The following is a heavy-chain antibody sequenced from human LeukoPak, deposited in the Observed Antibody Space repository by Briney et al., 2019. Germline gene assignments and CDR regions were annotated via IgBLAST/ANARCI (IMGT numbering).Heavy chain of an antibody. J-gene: IGHJ4*02. CDR1: GFTVTTNY. Sequence: PGGSLSLSCAASGFTVTTNYISWVRQAPGKGLEWVSVIYSGGSTYYADSVKGRFTISRHNSKNTLYLQMDSLRDEVTAVYYCARGRFWSGYYTGLYWGQGTLVTVSS. CDR2: IYSGGST. V-gene: IGHV3-53*04. D-gene: IGHD3-3*01. CDR3: ARGRFWSGYYTGLY.